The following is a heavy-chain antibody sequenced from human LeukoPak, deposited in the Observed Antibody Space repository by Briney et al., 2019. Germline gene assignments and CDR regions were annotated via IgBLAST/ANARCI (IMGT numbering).Heavy chain of an antibody. V-gene: IGHV3-7*01. D-gene: IGHD2-8*01. CDR1: GLTFSSYW. Sequence: GGSLRLSCAASGLTFSSYWMSWVRQAPGKGLECVANIKQDGSQKYYVDSVKGRFTISRDNAKNSLYLQMNSLRSEDTAVYYCARDMGPNDYVDYWGQGTLVTVSS. J-gene: IGHJ4*02. CDR3: ARDMGPNDYVDY. CDR2: IKQDGSQK.